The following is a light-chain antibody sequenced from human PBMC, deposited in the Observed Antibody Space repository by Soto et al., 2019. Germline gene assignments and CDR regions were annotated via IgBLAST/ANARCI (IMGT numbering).Light chain of an antibody. Sequence: IVWTQYPATLSLSPGESATLSCRASQSVSNSYLAWYQQKPGQAPRLLIYGASTRATGIPDRFSGSGSGTDFTLTISRLEPEDFAVYYCQQYGSSPRTFGQGTNVDIK. V-gene: IGKV3-20*01. CDR3: QQYGSSPRT. CDR1: QSVSNSY. J-gene: IGKJ1*01. CDR2: GAS.